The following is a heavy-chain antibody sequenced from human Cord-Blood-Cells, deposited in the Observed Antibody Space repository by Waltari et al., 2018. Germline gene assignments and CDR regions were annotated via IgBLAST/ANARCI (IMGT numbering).Heavy chain of an antibody. Sequence: QVQLVQSGAEVKKPGSSVKVSCKASGGTFSSYAISWVRQAPGQGLEWMGGVIPILGIANYAQRCQGRVTITGDESTSTAYMELSSRRSEDTAVYYCARGGYCSSTSCPYYFDYWGQGTLVTVSS. D-gene: IGHD2-2*01. J-gene: IGHJ4*02. CDR3: ARGGYCSSTSCPYYFDY. V-gene: IGHV1-69*04. CDR1: GGTFSSYA. CDR2: VIPILGIA.